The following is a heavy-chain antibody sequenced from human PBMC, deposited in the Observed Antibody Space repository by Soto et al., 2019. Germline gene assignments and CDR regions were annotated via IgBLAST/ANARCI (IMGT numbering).Heavy chain of an antibody. V-gene: IGHV4-34*01. CDR3: ARLYSSSSGYGMDV. D-gene: IGHD6-6*01. J-gene: IGHJ6*02. Sequence: SETLSLTCAVYGGSFSGYYWSWIRQPPGKGLEWIGEINHSGSTNYNPSLKSRVTISVDTSKNQFSLKLSSVTAADTAVYYCARLYSSSSGYGMDVWGQGTTVTVS. CDR2: INHSGST. CDR1: GGSFSGYY.